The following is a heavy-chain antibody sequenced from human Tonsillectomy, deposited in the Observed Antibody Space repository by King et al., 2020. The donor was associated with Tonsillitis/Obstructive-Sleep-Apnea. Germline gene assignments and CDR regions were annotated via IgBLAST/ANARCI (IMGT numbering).Heavy chain of an antibody. CDR2: IRRKTDGGTV. J-gene: IGHJ5*01. V-gene: IGHV3-15*07. CDR1: GFTFTDAW. CDR3: FIERIGQDYS. D-gene: IGHD2/OR15-2a*01. Sequence: VQLVESGGTLVKPGGSLTLSCVVSGFTFTDAWMNWVRQAPGKGLEWVGRIRRKTDGGTVTYAAPVKGRFSISRDDSKNTLSLQMNSLKTEDTAVYHCFIERIGQDYSGGRGPLVTVSS.